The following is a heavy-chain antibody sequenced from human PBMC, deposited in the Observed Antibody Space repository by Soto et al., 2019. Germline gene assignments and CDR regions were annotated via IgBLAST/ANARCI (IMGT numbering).Heavy chain of an antibody. J-gene: IGHJ4*02. Sequence: QVQLQQWGAGLLKPSETLSLTCAVYGGSFSGYYWSWIRQPPGKGLEWIGEINHSGSTNYNPSLKSRVTISVDTSKNQFSLKLSSVTAADTAVYYCASRGPSSGSFPFDYWGQGTLVTVSS. CDR2: INHSGST. CDR1: GGSFSGYY. V-gene: IGHV4-34*01. CDR3: ASRGPSSGSFPFDY. D-gene: IGHD1-26*01.